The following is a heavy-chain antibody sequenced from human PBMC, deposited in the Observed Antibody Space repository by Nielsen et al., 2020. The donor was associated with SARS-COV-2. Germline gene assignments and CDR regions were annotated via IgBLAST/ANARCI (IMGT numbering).Heavy chain of an antibody. J-gene: IGHJ6*02. D-gene: IGHD2-2*01. CDR3: ALLPAASYYYGMDV. Sequence: GGSLRLSCAASGFTFSSYAMSWVRQAPGKGLEWVSAISGSGGSTYYADSVKGRFTISRDNAKNSLYLQMNSLRAEDTALYYCALLPAASYYYGMDVWGQGTTVTVSS. V-gene: IGHV3-23*01. CDR2: ISGSGGST. CDR1: GFTFSSYA.